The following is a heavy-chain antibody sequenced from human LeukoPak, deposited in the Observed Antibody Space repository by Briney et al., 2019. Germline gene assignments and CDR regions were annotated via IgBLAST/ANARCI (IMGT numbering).Heavy chain of an antibody. CDR1: NGSISNYY. CDR2: IYHSGST. J-gene: IGHJ1*01. V-gene: IGHV4-59*01. CDR3: ARGGSFAALRYFQH. Sequence: SETLSLTCTASNGSISNYYWNWIRQSPGKGLEWIGYIYHSGSTNYNPSLKSRVTIPVDTSKKQFSLKLSSVTAADTAVYYCARGGSFAALRYFQHWGQGTLVLVSS. D-gene: IGHD2-15*01.